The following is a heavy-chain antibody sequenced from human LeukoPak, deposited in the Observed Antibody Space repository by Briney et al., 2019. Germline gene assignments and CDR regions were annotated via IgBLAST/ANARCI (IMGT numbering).Heavy chain of an antibody. CDR3: ARDRELLISNFDY. D-gene: IGHD3-16*01. J-gene: IGHJ4*02. CDR2: ISSSGSTI. Sequence: GGSLRLSCAASGFTFSDYYMSWIRQAPGKGLEGVSYISSSGSTIYYADSVKGRFTISRDNAKNSLYLQMNSLRAEDTAVYYCARDRELLISNFDYWGQGTLVTVSS. CDR1: GFTFSDYY. V-gene: IGHV3-11*04.